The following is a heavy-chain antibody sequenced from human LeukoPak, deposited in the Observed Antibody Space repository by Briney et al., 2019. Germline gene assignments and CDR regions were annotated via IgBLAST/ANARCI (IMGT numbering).Heavy chain of an antibody. CDR3: ARPKTQHLSSLNY. CDR1: GGTFSSYA. Sequence: VASVKVSCKASGGTFSSYAISWVRQAPGQGLEWMGGIIPIFGTANYAQKFQGRVTITTDESTSTAYMELSSLRSDDTAVYYCARPKTQHLSSLNYWGQGTLVTISS. CDR2: IIPIFGTA. D-gene: IGHD6-13*01. J-gene: IGHJ4*02. V-gene: IGHV1-69*05.